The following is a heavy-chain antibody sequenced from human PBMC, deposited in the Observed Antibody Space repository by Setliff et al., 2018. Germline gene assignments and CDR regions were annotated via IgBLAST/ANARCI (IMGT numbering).Heavy chain of an antibody. Sequence: SGPTLVNPTQTLTLTCTFSGFSLKTTGVGVGWIRQPPGKALEWLARIDWDDDKFYSTSLKTRLTISKDTSKNQVVLTMTNMDPADTATYYCARTLTYYYDRSGYAFDMWGQGTKVTVSS. CDR1: GFSLKTTGVG. CDR3: ARTLTYYYDRSGYAFDM. J-gene: IGHJ3*02. V-gene: IGHV2-70*04. D-gene: IGHD3-22*01. CDR2: IDWDDDK.